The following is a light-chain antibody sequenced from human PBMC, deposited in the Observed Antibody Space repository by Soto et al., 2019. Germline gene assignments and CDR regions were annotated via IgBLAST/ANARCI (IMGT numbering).Light chain of an antibody. Sequence: DIQMTQSPSSLSASVGDRVTITCRASQYINTYLNWYQQKPGKAPKLLIYAASSLQSGVPSRFSGIGSGTDFSLTISSLQPEDFATYYCQQSYSTLWTFGQGTKVEIK. J-gene: IGKJ1*01. CDR1: QYINTY. CDR2: AAS. CDR3: QQSYSTLWT. V-gene: IGKV1-39*01.